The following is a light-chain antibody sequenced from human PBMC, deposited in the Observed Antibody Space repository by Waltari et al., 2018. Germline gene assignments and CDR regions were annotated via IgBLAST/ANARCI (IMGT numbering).Light chain of an antibody. CDR3: SSYTSSNTVV. V-gene: IGLV2-14*03. Sequence: HSALTQPASVSGSPGQSITIPCSGSSSYVGGYNYVSWYLQYPGQAPKLIIYDVSQRPSEISDRFSGSKSGSTASLTISGLQAEDEADYYCSSYTSSNTVVFGGGTKVTVL. CDR1: SSYVGGYNY. J-gene: IGLJ2*01. CDR2: DVS.